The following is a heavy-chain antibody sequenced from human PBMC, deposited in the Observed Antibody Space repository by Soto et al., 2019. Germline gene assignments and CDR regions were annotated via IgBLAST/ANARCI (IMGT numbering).Heavy chain of an antibody. CDR1: GYTFTSYG. D-gene: IGHD3-10*01. V-gene: IGHV1-18*01. J-gene: IGHJ6*02. CDR3: AREATEGGSGSYYSFYYYGMDV. Sequence: XSVKVSCKASGYTFTSYGISWVRQAPGQGLEWMGWISAYNGNTNYAQKLQGRVTMTTDTSTSTAYMELRSLRSDDTAVYYCAREATEGGSGSYYSFYYYGMDVWGQGTTVTVSS. CDR2: ISAYNGNT.